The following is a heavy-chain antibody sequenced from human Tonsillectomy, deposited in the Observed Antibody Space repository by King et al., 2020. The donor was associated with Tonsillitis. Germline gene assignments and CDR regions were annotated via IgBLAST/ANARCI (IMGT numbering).Heavy chain of an antibody. CDR3: ARRRQYCEGGGSDSDWYFDL. CDR1: GFPFSDSY. Sequence: VQLVESGGGLVKPGGSLRLSCVASGFPFSDSYMFWLRQVPGKGLDWISFICSSRFYTNYADSVKGRFTISRDNAKNSLYLQMNSMRAEDTALYYCARRRQYCEGGGSDSDWYFDLWGRGTLVTVSS. J-gene: IGHJ2*01. V-gene: IGHV3-11*06. D-gene: IGHD2-15*01. CDR2: ICSSRFYT.